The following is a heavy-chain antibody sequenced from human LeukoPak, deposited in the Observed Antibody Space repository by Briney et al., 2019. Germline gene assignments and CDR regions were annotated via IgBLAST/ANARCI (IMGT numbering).Heavy chain of an antibody. J-gene: IGHJ4*02. Sequence: GESLKISCKGSGYSFTSYWIGWARQMPGKGLEWMGIIYPGDSDTRYSPSFQGQVTISADKSIRTAYLQWSSLKASDTAIYYCARHHDYGDYGCFDYWGQGTLVTVSS. CDR2: IYPGDSDT. CDR3: ARHHDYGDYGCFDY. D-gene: IGHD4-17*01. V-gene: IGHV5-51*01. CDR1: GYSFTSYW.